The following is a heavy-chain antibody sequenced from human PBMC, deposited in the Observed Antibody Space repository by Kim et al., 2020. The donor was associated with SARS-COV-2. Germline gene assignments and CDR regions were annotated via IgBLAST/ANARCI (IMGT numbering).Heavy chain of an antibody. CDR1: GGSINNSY. CDR3: ASGDGYNSFYFDY. J-gene: IGHJ4*02. D-gene: IGHD1-1*01. V-gene: IGHV4-59*13. CDR2: IYYIGST. Sequence: SETLSLTCTVSGGSINNSYWSWIRQPPGKGLEWIGYIYYIGSTYYNPSLKSRVIISVDTPKNQFSLKLSSVTAADTAVYYWASGDGYNSFYFDYWGQGTLDTVPS.